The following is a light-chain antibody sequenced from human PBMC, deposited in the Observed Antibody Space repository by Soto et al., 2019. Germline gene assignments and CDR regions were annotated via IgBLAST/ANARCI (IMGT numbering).Light chain of an antibody. CDR1: SSDIGGYNY. V-gene: IGLV2-14*01. CDR3: SSYTSSSTYVV. CDR2: DVS. Sequence: QSALPQPASVSGSPGQSITISCTGTSSDIGGYNYVSWYQQHPGKAPKLMIYDVSNRPSGISNRFSGSKSGNTASLTISGFQAEDEAHYYCSSYTSSSTYVVFGGGTMLTVL. J-gene: IGLJ2*01.